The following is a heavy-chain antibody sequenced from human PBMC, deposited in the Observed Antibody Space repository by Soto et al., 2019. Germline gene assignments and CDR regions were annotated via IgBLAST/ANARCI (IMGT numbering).Heavy chain of an antibody. D-gene: IGHD6-19*01. CDR3: ARDALRIAVAPGDY. Sequence: ASVKVSCKASGYSFTSYGISWVRQAPGQGLEWMGWISAYNGNTNYAQKLQGRVTMTTDTSTSTAYMELRSLRSDDTAVYYCARDALRIAVAPGDYWGQGTLVTVSS. CDR2: ISAYNGNT. J-gene: IGHJ4*02. CDR1: GYSFTSYG. V-gene: IGHV1-18*01.